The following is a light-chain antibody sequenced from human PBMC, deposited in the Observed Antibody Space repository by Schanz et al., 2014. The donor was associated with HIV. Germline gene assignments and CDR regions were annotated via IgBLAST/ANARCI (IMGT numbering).Light chain of an antibody. V-gene: IGLV2-14*03. Sequence: ALTQPASVSGSPGQSITISCTGTSSDVGGYNYVSWYQQHPGKAPKLMIYDVSNRPSGVSNRFSGSKSGNTASLTISGLQAEDEADYYCSSYTTSSTLVLGGGTKLTVL. CDR3: SSYTTSSTLV. J-gene: IGLJ2*01. CDR2: DVS. CDR1: SSDVGGYNY.